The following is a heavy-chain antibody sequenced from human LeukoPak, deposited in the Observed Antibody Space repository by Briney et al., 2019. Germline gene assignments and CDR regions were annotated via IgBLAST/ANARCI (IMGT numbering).Heavy chain of an antibody. D-gene: IGHD3-3*01. J-gene: IGHJ4*02. CDR1: GFTFSNYG. V-gene: IGHV3-30*02. CDR2: TRYDGSNK. CDR3: AKDDAIFGPRYGTYDY. Sequence: GGSLRLSCAASGFTFSNYGMHWVRQAPGEGLEWVAFTRYDGSNKYYADSVKGRFTISRDNSKNTLYLQMNSLRAEDTAVYYCAKDDAIFGPRYGTYDYWGQGALVTVSS.